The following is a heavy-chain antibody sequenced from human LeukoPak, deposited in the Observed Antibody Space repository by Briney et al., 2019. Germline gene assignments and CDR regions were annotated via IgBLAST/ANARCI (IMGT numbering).Heavy chain of an antibody. CDR2: IRYDGSNK. CDR3: AKGIAAAGYGFDY. D-gene: IGHD6-13*01. Sequence: SGGSLRLSCAASGFTFSSYGMHWVRQAPGKGLEWVAFIRYDGSNKYYADSVKGRFTISRDNSKNTLYLQMNSLRAEDTAVYYCAKGIAAAGYGFDYWGQGTLVTVSS. V-gene: IGHV3-30*02. J-gene: IGHJ4*02. CDR1: GFTFSSYG.